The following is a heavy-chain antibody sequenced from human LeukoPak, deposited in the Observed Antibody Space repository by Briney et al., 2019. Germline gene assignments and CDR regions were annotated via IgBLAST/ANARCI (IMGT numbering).Heavy chain of an antibody. Sequence: GASVKVSCKVSGYTLTELSMHWVRQAPGKGLEWMGGFDPEDGETIYAQKFQGRVTMTEDTSKDTAYMELSSLRSDDTAVYFCAKEEICSGGTCPQQNWFDPWGQGTLVTVSS. J-gene: IGHJ5*02. CDR3: AKEEICSGGTCPQQNWFDP. CDR1: GYTLTELS. V-gene: IGHV1-24*01. CDR2: FDPEDGET. D-gene: IGHD2-15*01.